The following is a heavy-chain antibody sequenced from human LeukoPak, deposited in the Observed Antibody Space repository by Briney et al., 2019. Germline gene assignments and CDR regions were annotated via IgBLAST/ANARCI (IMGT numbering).Heavy chain of an antibody. Sequence: SETLSLTCTVSGGSISSSSYYWGWIRQPPGKGLEWIGSIYYSGSTYYNPSLKSRVTISVDTSKNQFSLKLSSVTAADTAVYYCAREFRITMIVAVPTGWFDPWGQGTLVTVSS. CDR2: IYYSGST. CDR3: AREFRITMIVAVPTGWFDP. J-gene: IGHJ5*02. D-gene: IGHD3-22*01. CDR1: GGSISSSSYY. V-gene: IGHV4-39*07.